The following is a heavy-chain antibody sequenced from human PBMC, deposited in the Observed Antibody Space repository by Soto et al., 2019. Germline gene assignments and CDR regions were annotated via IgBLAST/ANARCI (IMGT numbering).Heavy chain of an antibody. D-gene: IGHD3-3*02. J-gene: IGHJ6*02. V-gene: IGHV4-34*01. CDR2: TNHSGST. CDR1: GGSFSGYY. CDR3: ASGLGFLEWFYYYGMDV. Sequence: SETLSLTCAVYGGSFSGYYWSWIRQPPGKGLEWIGETNHSGSTNYNPSLKSRVTISVDTSKNQFSLKLSSVTAADTAVYYCASGLGFLEWFYYYGMDVWGQGTTVTVSS.